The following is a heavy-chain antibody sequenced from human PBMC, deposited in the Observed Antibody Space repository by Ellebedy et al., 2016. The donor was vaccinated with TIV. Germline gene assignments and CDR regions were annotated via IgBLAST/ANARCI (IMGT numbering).Heavy chain of an antibody. CDR2: IFYTGGT. V-gene: IGHV4-59*08. CDR3: ARQGSSGSWSYYGLDV. J-gene: IGHJ6*02. CDR1: GDSMRHYY. Sequence: MPSETLSLTCTVSGDSMRHYYWSWIRQHPGKGLEWIGYIFYTGGTNYNPSLKSRVTISVDMSKNQFSLKVNSVTAADTAVYYCARQGSSGSWSYYGLDVWGQGATVTVSS. D-gene: IGHD3-10*01.